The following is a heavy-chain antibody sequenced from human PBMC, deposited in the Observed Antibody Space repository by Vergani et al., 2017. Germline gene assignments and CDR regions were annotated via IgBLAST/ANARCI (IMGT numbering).Heavy chain of an antibody. V-gene: IGHV4-39*07. CDR3: ARDSAGCSSGGSCRMGGMDF. CDR1: GGSISSSSYY. Sequence: QLQLQESAPGLVKPSETLSLTCTVSGGSISSSSYYWGWIRQPPGKGLEWIGSIYYSGSTYYNPSLKSRVTMSVDTSKNQFSLKLSSVTAAATAVYYCARDSAGCSSGGSCRMGGMDFWGQGTTVTVSS. CDR2: IYYSGST. J-gene: IGHJ6*02. D-gene: IGHD2-15*01.